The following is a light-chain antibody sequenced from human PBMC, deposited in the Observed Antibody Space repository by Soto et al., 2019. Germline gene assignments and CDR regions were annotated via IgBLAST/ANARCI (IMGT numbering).Light chain of an antibody. Sequence: VHMTQSPSTLSASVLYRVTISFLAIQSIDSWLAWYQQKPGTPPNLLIYKASNLQSGVPSRFSGSGSGTDFTLTISSLQPDDFATYYCQQYNSYSLTFGGGTKVDTK. CDR3: QQYNSYSLT. CDR2: KAS. CDR1: QSIDSW. V-gene: IGKV1-5*03. J-gene: IGKJ4*01.